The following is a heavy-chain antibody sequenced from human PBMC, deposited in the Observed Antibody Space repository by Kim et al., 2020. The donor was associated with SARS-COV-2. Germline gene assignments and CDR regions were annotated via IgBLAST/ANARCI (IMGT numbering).Heavy chain of an antibody. D-gene: IGHD3-10*01. CDR2: ISYDGSNK. CDR3: AKDQRYYYGSGSYYKYYYYYGMDV. CDR1: GFTFSSYG. V-gene: IGHV3-30*18. J-gene: IGHJ6*02. Sequence: GGSLRLSCAASGFTFSSYGMHWVRQAPGKGLEWVAVISYDGSNKYYTDSVEGRFTISRDNSKNTLYLQMNSLRAEDTAVYYCAKDQRYYYGSGSYYKYYYYYGMDVWGQGTTVTVSS.